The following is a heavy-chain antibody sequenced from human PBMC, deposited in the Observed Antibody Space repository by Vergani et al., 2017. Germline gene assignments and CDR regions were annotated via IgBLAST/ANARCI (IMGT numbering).Heavy chain of an antibody. D-gene: IGHD3-3*01. CDR1: GGTFSSYA. Sequence: QVQLVQSGAEVKKPGSSVKVSCKTSGGTFSSYAISWVRQAPGQGLEWMGGIIPIFGTANYEQKFQGEVTITADESTSTAYMELSSLRSEDTAVYYCARAASRWSTIFGVVTKGXFDPWGQGTLVTVSS. CDR3: ARAASRWSTIFGVVTKGXFDP. CDR2: IIPIFGTA. V-gene: IGHV1-69*01. J-gene: IGHJ5*02.